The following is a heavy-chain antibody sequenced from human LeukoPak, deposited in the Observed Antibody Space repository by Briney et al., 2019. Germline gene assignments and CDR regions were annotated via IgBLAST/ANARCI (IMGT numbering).Heavy chain of an antibody. Sequence: GRSLRLSCAASGFTLSSYVMHRVRQAPGKGLEGVAVISYDGSNKYYADSVKGRFTISRDNSKNTLYLQMNSLRAEDTAVYYWAKHRSSWYYFDYWAQGTLVTVSS. D-gene: IGHD6-13*01. J-gene: IGHJ4*02. CDR2: ISYDGSNK. CDR3: AKHRSSWYYFDY. CDR1: GFTLSSYV. V-gene: IGHV3-30*18.